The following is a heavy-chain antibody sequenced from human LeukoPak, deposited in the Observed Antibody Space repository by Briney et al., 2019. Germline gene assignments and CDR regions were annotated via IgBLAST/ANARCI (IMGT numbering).Heavy chain of an antibody. CDR3: ATSVGDGYDSN. V-gene: IGHV3-7*01. J-gene: IGHJ4*02. D-gene: IGHD5-12*01. CDR2: IKQDGSEK. Sequence: PGGSLRLSCAASGFTFSSYSMNWVRQAPGKGPEWVANIKQDGSEKYYVDSVKGRFTISRDNAKNSLYLQMNSLRAEDTAVYYCATSVGDGYDSNWGQGTLVTVSS. CDR1: GFTFSSYS.